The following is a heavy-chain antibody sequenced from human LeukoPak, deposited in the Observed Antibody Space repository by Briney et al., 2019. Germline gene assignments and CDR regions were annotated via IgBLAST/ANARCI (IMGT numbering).Heavy chain of an antibody. J-gene: IGHJ4*02. CDR2: ISAYNGNT. CDR1: GYTFTSYG. V-gene: IGHV1-18*01. CDR3: ARDRGIVATTHFDY. D-gene: IGHD5-12*01. Sequence: ASVKVSCKASGYTFTSYGISWVRQAPGQGLEWMGWISAYNGNTNYAQKLQGRVTMTTDTSTSTAYMELRSLRSDDTAVYYRARDRGIVATTHFDYWGQGTLVTVSS.